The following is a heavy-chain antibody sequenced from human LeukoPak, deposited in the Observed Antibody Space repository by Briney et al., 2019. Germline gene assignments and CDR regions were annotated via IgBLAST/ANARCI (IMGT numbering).Heavy chain of an antibody. Sequence: VASVKVSCKASGYTFTDYYMHWVRQAPGQGFEWMGWINPNDGDTNYAQKFQGRVTMTRDTSISTAHMEVSRLRSDDTAVYYCARANLLYCSSTTCLFDYWGQGTLVTVSS. J-gene: IGHJ4*02. V-gene: IGHV1-2*02. D-gene: IGHD2-2*01. CDR2: INPNDGDT. CDR1: GYTFTDYY. CDR3: ARANLLYCSSTTCLFDY.